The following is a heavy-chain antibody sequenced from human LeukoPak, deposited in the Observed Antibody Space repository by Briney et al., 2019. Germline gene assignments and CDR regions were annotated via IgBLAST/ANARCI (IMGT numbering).Heavy chain of an antibody. V-gene: IGHV4-59*01. CDR3: ARAASTGYYYYYMDV. CDR2: IYYSGST. CDR1: GGSISSYY. Sequence: SETLSLTCTVSGGSISSYYWRWIRQPPGKGLEWIGYIYYSGSTNYNPSLKSRATISVDTSKNQFSLKLSSVTAADTAVYYCARAASTGYYYYYMDVWGKGTTVTVSS. J-gene: IGHJ6*03. D-gene: IGHD1-14*01.